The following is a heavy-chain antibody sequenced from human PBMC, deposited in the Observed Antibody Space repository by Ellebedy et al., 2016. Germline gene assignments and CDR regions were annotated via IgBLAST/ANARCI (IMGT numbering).Heavy chain of an antibody. Sequence: GGSLRLSCAASGFTFSGFAMSWVRQAPGKGLEWVSAVVGSGERTFYADSVKGRFTISRDNSKNRLYLQMSSLKVEDTATYYCANVGGSGTYYNGYWGQGTLVTVSS. CDR2: VVGSGERT. V-gene: IGHV3-23*01. CDR1: GFTFSGFA. D-gene: IGHD3-10*01. CDR3: ANVGGSGTYYNGY. J-gene: IGHJ4*02.